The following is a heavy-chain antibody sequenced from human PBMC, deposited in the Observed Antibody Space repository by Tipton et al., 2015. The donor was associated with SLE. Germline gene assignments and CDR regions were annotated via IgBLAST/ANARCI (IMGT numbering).Heavy chain of an antibody. D-gene: IGHD2-15*01. CDR1: GGSISSHY. V-gene: IGHV4-59*11. J-gene: IGHJ5*02. CDR2: IYYSGST. Sequence: TLSLICTVSGGSISSHYWSWIRQPLGKGLEWIGYIYYSGSTNYKPSLKSRVTISVDTSKNQFSLKLSSVTAADTAVYYCAGDPSSSYINWFDPWGQGTRVTVSS. CDR3: AGDPSSSYINWFDP.